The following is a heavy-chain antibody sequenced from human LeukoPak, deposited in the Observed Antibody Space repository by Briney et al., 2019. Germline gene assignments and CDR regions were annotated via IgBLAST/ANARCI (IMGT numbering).Heavy chain of an antibody. D-gene: IGHD3-22*01. CDR3: ARDVNGYYYDSHGYYPTDL. CDR1: GYIFTSYG. CDR2: ISVYNGKT. J-gene: IGHJ5*02. V-gene: IGHV1-18*01. Sequence: ASVKVSCKASGYIFTSYGISWVRQAPGQGLEWMGWISVYNGKTNYQQRLKGRLTMTTDTSTTTAYMQLRSLRSDDTAVYYCARDVNGYYYDSHGYYPTDLWGQGTLVTVSS.